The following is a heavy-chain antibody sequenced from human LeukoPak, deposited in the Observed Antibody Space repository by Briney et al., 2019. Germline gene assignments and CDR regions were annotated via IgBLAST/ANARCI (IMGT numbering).Heavy chain of an antibody. D-gene: IGHD4-17*01. CDR2: INPNSGGT. Sequence: ASVKVSCKSSGYTFTGYYIRWVRQAPGQGLEWMGWINPNSGGTHYAQKFQGRVTMTRDTSISTAYMELTRLRSDDTAVYYCASQVTKSAFDIWGQGTLVTVSS. V-gene: IGHV1-2*02. J-gene: IGHJ3*02. CDR3: ASQVTKSAFDI. CDR1: GYTFTGYY.